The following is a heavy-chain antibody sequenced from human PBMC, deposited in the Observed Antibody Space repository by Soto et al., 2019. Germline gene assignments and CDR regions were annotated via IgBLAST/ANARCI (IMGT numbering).Heavy chain of an antibody. D-gene: IGHD3-16*02. V-gene: IGHV1-18*01. CDR1: GYTFTSYG. CDR3: ARDGDYIWGSYRPIGWFDP. CDR2: ISAYNGNT. Sequence: QVQLVQSGAEVKKPGASVKVSCKASGYTFTSYGISWVRQAPGQGLEWMGWISAYNGNTNYAQKIQGRVTMTTDTSTSTAYMELRSLRSDDTAVYYCARDGDYIWGSYRPIGWFDPWGQGTLVTVSS. J-gene: IGHJ5*02.